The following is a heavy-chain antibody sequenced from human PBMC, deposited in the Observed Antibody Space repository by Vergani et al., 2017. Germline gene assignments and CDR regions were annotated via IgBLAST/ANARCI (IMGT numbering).Heavy chain of an antibody. Sequence: QITLKESGPTLVKPTQTLTLTCTFSGFSLSTSGVGVGWIRQPPGKALEWLALIYWNDDKRYSPSLKSRLTITKDTSKNQVVLTMTNMDPVDTATYYCARSSWSEYYFDHWGQGTLVTVSS. CDR1: GFSLSTSGVG. CDR2: IYWNDDK. J-gene: IGHJ4*02. D-gene: IGHD6-13*01. V-gene: IGHV2-5*01. CDR3: ARSSWSEYYFDH.